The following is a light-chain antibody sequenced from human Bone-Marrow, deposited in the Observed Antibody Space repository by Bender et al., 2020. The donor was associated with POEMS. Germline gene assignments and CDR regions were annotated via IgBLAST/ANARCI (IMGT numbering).Light chain of an antibody. CDR1: SSYVGGSTY. CDR2: EVN. V-gene: IGLV2-11*01. CDR3: CSYADSSTLV. J-gene: IGLJ1*01. Sequence: QSALTQPRSVSGSPGQSVTISCTGTSSYVGGSTYVSWYQHHPGKVPKLMIYEVNKRPSGVSNRFSGSKSGNTASLTISGLQAEDEADYYCCSYADSSTLVLGTGTKVTVL.